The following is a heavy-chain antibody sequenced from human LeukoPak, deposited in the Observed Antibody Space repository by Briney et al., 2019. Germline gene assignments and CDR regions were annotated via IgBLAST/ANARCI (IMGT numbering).Heavy chain of an antibody. V-gene: IGHV3-53*01. CDR1: GFTVSTNY. J-gene: IGHJ4*02. D-gene: IGHD1-26*01. Sequence: GGSLRLSCAASGFTVSTNYMSWVRQAPGKGLEWVSTLYSGGNRYYADSVRGRFTISRDDSRNTLFLQMNNLRVEDTAMYYCARESGDRPGLPGRWGQGTLVTVSS. CDR3: ARESGDRPGLPGR. CDR2: LYSGGNR.